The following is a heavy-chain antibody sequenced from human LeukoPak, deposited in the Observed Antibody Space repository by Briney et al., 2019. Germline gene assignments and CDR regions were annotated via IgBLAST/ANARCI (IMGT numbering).Heavy chain of an antibody. V-gene: IGHV1-69*13. CDR2: IIPIFGTG. CDR3: ARGLGDSSGYYYSDD. D-gene: IGHD3-22*01. Sequence: SVKVSCKTSGGTFSTYAISWVRQAPGQGLEWMGGIIPIFGTGNYAQKFQGRVTITADESTSTAYMELSSLRSEDTAVYYCARGLGDSSGYYYSDDWGQGTLVTVSS. J-gene: IGHJ4*02. CDR1: GGTFSTYA.